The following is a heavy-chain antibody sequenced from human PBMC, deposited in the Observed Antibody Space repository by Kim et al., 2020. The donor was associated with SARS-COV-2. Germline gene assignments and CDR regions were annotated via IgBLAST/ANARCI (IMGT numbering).Heavy chain of an antibody. V-gene: IGHV4-4*02. CDR2: T. CDR3: ARDLWAAAGSS. J-gene: IGHJ4*02. D-gene: IGHD6-13*01. Sequence: TNYNPSLKSRVTISVDKSKNQFSLKLNSVTAADTAVYYCARDLWAAAGSSWGQGTLVTVSS.